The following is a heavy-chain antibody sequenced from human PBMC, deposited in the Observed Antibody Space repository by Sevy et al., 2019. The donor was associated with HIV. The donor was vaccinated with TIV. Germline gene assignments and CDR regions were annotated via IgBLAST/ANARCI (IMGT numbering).Heavy chain of an antibody. Sequence: SETLSLTCTVSGASISSGPYYWGWIRQPPGKRLEWIGYISYVGSPYYNPSLKNRVTIYVDTSKNQFSRQLTFVTAAGAALYYCARTDFDSSLYWPHTFDVWGQGTMVTVSS. D-gene: IGHD3-22*01. V-gene: IGHV4-39*01. J-gene: IGHJ3*01. CDR2: ISYVGSP. CDR3: ARTDFDSSLYWPHTFDV. CDR1: GASISSGPYY.